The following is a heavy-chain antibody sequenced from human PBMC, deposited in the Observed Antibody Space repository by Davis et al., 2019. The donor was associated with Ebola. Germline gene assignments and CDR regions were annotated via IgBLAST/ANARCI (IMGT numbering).Heavy chain of an antibody. D-gene: IGHD1-1*01. CDR1: VITFSSYA. V-gene: IGHV3-23*01. CDR3: ARTGTTAYFDY. Sequence: GESLKISCTDSVITFSSYAMTWVRQAPGKGLEWVSAISGSGGSTYYADSVKGRFTISRDNSKKTLYLQMNSLRSDDTAVYYCARTGTTAYFDYWGQGTLVTVSS. CDR2: ISGSGGST. J-gene: IGHJ4*02.